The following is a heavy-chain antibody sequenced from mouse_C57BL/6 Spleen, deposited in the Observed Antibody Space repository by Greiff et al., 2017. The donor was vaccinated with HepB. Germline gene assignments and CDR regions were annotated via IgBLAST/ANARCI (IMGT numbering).Heavy chain of an antibody. CDR1: GFTFSSYG. CDR3: ARHGVAFDY. CDR2: ISSGGSYT. Sequence: EVNVVESGGDLVKPGGSLKLSCAASGFTFSSYGMSWVRQTPDKRLEWVATISSGGSYTYYPDSVKGRFTISRDNAKNTLYLQMSSLKSEDTAMYYCARHGVAFDYWGQGTTLTVSS. J-gene: IGHJ2*01. V-gene: IGHV5-6*01.